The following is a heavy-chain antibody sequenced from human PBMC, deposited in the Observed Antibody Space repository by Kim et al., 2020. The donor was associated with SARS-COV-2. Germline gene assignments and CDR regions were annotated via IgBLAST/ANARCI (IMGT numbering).Heavy chain of an antibody. V-gene: IGHV3-23*01. CDR3: AKVVYYGSGSTTNWFDP. Sequence: GGSLRLSCVASGFSLSNYAMSWVRQGPGKGLEWVSAISGDGATTYYLDSVKGRFTISRDPSKNTLYLQMNTLGVEDTAVYYCAKVVYYGSGSTTNWFDPWGQGTLVTV. CDR1: GFSLSNYA. J-gene: IGHJ5*02. CDR2: ISGDGATT. D-gene: IGHD3-10*01.